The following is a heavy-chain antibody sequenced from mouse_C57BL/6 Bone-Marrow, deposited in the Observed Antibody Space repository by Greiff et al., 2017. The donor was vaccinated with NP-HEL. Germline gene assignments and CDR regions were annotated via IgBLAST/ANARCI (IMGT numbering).Heavy chain of an antibody. CDR2: IDPSDSET. D-gene: IGHD1-1*01. CDR3: ARDSTVVANRYCDV. J-gene: IGHJ1*03. V-gene: IGHV1-52*01. Sequence: QVQLQQPGAELVRPGSSVKLSCKASGYTFTSYWMHWVKQRPIQGLEWIGNIDPSDSETHYNQKFKDKATLTVDKSSSTAYMQLSSLTSEDSAVDYCARDSTVVANRYCDVWGTGTTVTVSA. CDR1: GYTFTSYW.